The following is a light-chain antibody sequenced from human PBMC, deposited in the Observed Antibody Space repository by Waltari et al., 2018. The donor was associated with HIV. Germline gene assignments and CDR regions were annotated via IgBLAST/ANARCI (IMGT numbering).Light chain of an antibody. J-gene: IGLJ3*02. CDR1: SFNIGNNY. CDR2: DTY. Sequence: QSVLTQPPSVSAAPGQKVTIPCSGGSFNIGNNYVSWYQQVPGTAPQPLIYDTYNRPAGNPGRFCGSKAATSATRVIDGLQTGDEADYYCAAWDSSLSVAVFGGGTQVTVL. CDR3: AAWDSSLSVAV. V-gene: IGLV1-51*01.